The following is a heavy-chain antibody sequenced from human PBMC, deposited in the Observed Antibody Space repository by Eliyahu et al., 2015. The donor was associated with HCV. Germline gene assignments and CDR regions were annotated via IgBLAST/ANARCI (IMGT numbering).Heavy chain of an antibody. D-gene: IGHD2-15*01. CDR3: AKEWGGGSPGGDAFDI. V-gene: IGHV3-23*01. Sequence: EVQLLESGGGLVQPGGSLXLSCAASGFXFSSYAMSWVRQAPGKGLEWVSAIXGSGGSTYYADSVKGRFTISRDNSKNTLYLQMNSLRAEDTAVYYCAKEWGGGSPGGDAFDIWGQGTMVTVSS. CDR2: IXGSGGST. CDR1: GFXFSSYA. J-gene: IGHJ3*02.